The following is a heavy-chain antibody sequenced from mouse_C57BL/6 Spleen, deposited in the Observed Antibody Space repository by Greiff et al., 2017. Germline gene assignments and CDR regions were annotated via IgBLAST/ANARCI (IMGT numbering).Heavy chain of an antibody. D-gene: IGHD4-1*01. Sequence: VQLKESGGGLVKPGGSLKLSCAASGFTFSSYTMSWVRQTPEKRLEWVATISGGGGYTYYPDSVKGRFTISRDNAKNTLYLQMSSLRSEDTALYYCASLNWDGYFDVWGTGTTVTVSS. V-gene: IGHV5-9*01. J-gene: IGHJ1*03. CDR3: ASLNWDGYFDV. CDR2: ISGGGGYT. CDR1: GFTFSSYT.